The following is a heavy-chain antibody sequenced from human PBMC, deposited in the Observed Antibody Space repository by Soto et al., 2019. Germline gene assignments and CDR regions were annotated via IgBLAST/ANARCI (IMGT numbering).Heavy chain of an antibody. D-gene: IGHD2-2*01. Sequence: SETLSLTCTVSGGSISSSSWSWIRQPPGRGLEWIGYIYSNGRTDYNPSLKSRVTISVDTSKNHFSLKLSSVTPADTAVYYCARARFCTSTSCYHYFDFWGQGTLVTVSS. CDR1: GGSISSSS. CDR2: IYSNGRT. CDR3: ARARFCTSTSCYHYFDF. V-gene: IGHV4-59*01. J-gene: IGHJ4*02.